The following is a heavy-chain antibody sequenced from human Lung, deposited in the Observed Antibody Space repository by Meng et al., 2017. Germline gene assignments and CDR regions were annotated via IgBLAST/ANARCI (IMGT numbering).Heavy chain of an antibody. D-gene: IGHD6-19*01. Sequence: VQLQPVGAGLLKPSETLSLNCAVYGGSFSGYYWRWIRQPPGKGLEWIGEIYDSGSTNYNPSLKSRVTISVDTSKNQFSLRVTSVTAADRAVYYCVRRTYSSGWYFDYWGQGTLVTVSS. CDR2: IYDSGST. J-gene: IGHJ4*02. V-gene: IGHV4-34*02. CDR3: VRRTYSSGWYFDY. CDR1: GGSFSGYY.